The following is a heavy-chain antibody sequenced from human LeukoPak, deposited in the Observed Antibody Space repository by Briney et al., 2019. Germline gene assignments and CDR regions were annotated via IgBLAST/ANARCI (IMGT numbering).Heavy chain of an antibody. CDR2: ISTDGSST. Sequence: GGSLRLSCAASGFTFSSNWMHWVRQGPGKGLVWVSRISTDGSSTTYADSVKGRFTISRDNAKNTLYLKMNSLSAEATAVHYCSRASSRVPNLTDYWGPGTLVTASS. V-gene: IGHV3-74*01. CDR1: GFTFSSNW. J-gene: IGHJ4*02. D-gene: IGHD2-2*01. CDR3: SRASSRVPNLTDY.